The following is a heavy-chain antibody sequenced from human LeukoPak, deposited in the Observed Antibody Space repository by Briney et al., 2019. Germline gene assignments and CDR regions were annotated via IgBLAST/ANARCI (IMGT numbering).Heavy chain of an antibody. V-gene: IGHV4-59*12. J-gene: IGHJ4*02. CDR3: ARDFFYSSSWYGLDY. Sequence: SETLSLTCTVSGGSITSYYWTWIRQPPGKGLEWIGYIYYSGSTSYNPSLKSRVTMSVDTSKNQFSLKLSSVTAADTAVYYCARDFFYSSSWYGLDYWGQGTLVTVSS. CDR2: IYYSGST. CDR1: GGSITSYY. D-gene: IGHD6-13*01.